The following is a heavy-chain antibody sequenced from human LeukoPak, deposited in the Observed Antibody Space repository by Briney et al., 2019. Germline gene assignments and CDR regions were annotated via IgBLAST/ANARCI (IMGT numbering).Heavy chain of an antibody. J-gene: IGHJ2*01. CDR2: IKQDGSEK. CDR3: ARVRHVLRYFDWLLSNWYFDL. V-gene: IGHV3-7*03. D-gene: IGHD3-9*01. CDR1: GFTFSSYW. Sequence: GGSLRLSCAASGFTFSSYWMSWVRQAPGKGLEWVANIKQDGSEKHYVDSVKGRFTISRDNAKNSLYLQMDSLRAEDTAVYYCARVRHVLRYFDWLLSNWYFDLWGRGTLVTVSS.